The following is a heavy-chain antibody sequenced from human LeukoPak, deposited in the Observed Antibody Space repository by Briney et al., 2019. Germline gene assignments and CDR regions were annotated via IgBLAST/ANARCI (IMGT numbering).Heavy chain of an antibody. CDR2: IYYSGST. CDR3: ARGVGRQWLVLTYFDY. V-gene: IGHV4-31*03. CDR1: GGSISSGGYY. D-gene: IGHD6-19*01. J-gene: IGHJ4*02. Sequence: SETLSLTCTVSGGSISSGGYYWSWIRQHPGKGLEWIGYIYYSGSTYYNPSLKSRVTISVDTSKNQFSLKLSSVTAADTAVYYCARGVGRQWLVLTYFDYWGQGTLVTVSS.